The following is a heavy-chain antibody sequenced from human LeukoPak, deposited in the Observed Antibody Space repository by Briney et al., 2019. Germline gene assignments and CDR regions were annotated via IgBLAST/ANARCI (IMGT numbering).Heavy chain of an antibody. Sequence: GGSLRLSCAASGFTLSSYAMHWVRQAPGKGLEYVSAISSNGGSTYYANSVKGRFTISRDNSKNTLYLQMGSLRAEDMAVYYCARGIAAPYYGMDVWGQGTTVTVSS. D-gene: IGHD6-13*01. CDR3: ARGIAAPYYGMDV. CDR2: ISSNGGST. CDR1: GFTLSSYA. J-gene: IGHJ6*02. V-gene: IGHV3-64*01.